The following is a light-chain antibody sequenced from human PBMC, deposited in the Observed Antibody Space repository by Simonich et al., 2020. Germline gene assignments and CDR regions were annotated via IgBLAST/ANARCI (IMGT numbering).Light chain of an antibody. CDR2: DVS. CDR3: CSYAGSYTLV. Sequence: QSALTQPRSVSGSPGQSVTISCTGTSSDVGAYNYFSWYQTHPGKAPKLMIYDVSKRPSGVPDRFSGSKSGNTASLTISGLQAEDEADYYCCSYAGSYTLVFGGGTKLTVL. CDR1: SSDVGAYNY. J-gene: IGLJ2*01. V-gene: IGLV2-11*01.